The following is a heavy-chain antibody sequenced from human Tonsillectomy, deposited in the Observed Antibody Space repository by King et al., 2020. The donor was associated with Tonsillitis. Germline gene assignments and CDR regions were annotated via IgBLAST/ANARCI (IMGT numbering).Heavy chain of an antibody. Sequence: VQLVESGGGLVQPGGSLRLSCAASGFTFSNYLMSWVRQAPGKGLEWVASIKQDGSDKYYVDSVKGRITISRDNAKNSLYLQMNSLRAEDTAVYYCARKYYYDSSGYYPPGFDYWGQGTLVTVSS. CDR1: GFTFSNYL. CDR3: ARKYYYDSSGYYPPGFDY. J-gene: IGHJ4*02. V-gene: IGHV3-7*01. D-gene: IGHD3-22*01. CDR2: IKQDGSDK.